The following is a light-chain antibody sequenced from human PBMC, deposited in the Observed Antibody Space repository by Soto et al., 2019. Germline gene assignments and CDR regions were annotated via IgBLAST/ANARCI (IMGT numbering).Light chain of an antibody. CDR2: DAS. J-gene: IGKJ4*02. V-gene: IGKV1-5*01. CDR3: QPYNTYGLT. Sequence: DIQMTQSPSTLSASVGDRVSITCRASQSVGNSLAWYQQRPGKAPKLLIFDASTLESGVPSKFSGSGSDTEFTFTISSLQHDDSETYYCQPYNTYGLTFRGGTKVDIK. CDR1: QSVGNS.